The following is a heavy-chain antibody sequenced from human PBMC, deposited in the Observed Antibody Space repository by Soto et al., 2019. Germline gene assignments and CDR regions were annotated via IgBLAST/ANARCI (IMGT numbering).Heavy chain of an antibody. D-gene: IGHD6-13*01. CDR1: GGSFSGDY. J-gene: IGHJ6*03. CDR3: GIAAAGIDYYLDV. Sequence: SETLSVTCAVYGGSFSGDYWSWILQPPGKGLAWIGEINHSGSTIYNPSLKDRVTMSVDTSKNQFSLKPSSVPEADTAVYYCGIAAAGIDYYLDVWGKGTTVTVSS. CDR2: INHSGST. V-gene: IGHV4-34*01.